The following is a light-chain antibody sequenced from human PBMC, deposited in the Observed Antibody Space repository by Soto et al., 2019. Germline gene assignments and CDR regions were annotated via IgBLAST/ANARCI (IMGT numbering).Light chain of an antibody. CDR2: GAS. Sequence: EIVLTQSPGTLSLSPGERATLSCRASQSVSSSYLAWYQQKPGQAPRLLIYGASSRATGIPDRFSGSGSGTDFTLTISRLEPEDFAVYYCQQYGTSPITFGQGARLESK. V-gene: IGKV3-20*01. CDR1: QSVSSSY. J-gene: IGKJ5*01. CDR3: QQYGTSPIT.